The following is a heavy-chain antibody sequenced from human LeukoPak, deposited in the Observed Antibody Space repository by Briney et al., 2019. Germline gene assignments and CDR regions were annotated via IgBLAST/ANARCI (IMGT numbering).Heavy chain of an antibody. CDR1: GYTFTGYY. J-gene: IGHJ3*02. Sequence: ALVKVSCKASGYTFTGYYMHWVRQAPGQGLEWMGWINPNSGGTNYAQKFQGRVTMTRDTSISTAYMELSRLRSDDTAVYYCARVQGVPAAIARAFDIWGQGTMVTVSS. D-gene: IGHD2-2*02. CDR2: INPNSGGT. V-gene: IGHV1-2*02. CDR3: ARVQGVPAAIARAFDI.